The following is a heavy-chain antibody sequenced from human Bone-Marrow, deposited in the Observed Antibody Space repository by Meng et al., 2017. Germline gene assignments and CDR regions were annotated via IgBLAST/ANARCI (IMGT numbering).Heavy chain of an antibody. Sequence: GESLKISCAASGFTFSSYAMHWVRQAPGKGLEWVAVISYDGSNKYYADSVKGRFTISRDNSKNTLYLQMNSLRAEDTAVYYCARDHDIIGIHSLVVFDIWGQGTMVTVSS. V-gene: IGHV3-30*04. CDR2: ISYDGSNK. CDR3: ARDHDIIGIHSLVVFDI. D-gene: IGHD3-22*01. CDR1: GFTFSSYA. J-gene: IGHJ3*02.